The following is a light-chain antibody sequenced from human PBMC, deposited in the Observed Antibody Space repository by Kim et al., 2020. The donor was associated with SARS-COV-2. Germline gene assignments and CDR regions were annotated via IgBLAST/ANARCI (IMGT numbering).Light chain of an antibody. CDR2: EVS. CDR3: SSYAGSNHVV. Sequence: QSALTQPPSASGSPVQSVTISCTGTSSDVGGYNYVSWYQQHPGKAPKLMIYEVSQRPSGVPDRFSGSKSGNTASLSVSGLQADDEADYYCSSYAGSNHVVFGGGTQLTVL. V-gene: IGLV2-8*01. CDR1: SSDVGGYNY. J-gene: IGLJ2*01.